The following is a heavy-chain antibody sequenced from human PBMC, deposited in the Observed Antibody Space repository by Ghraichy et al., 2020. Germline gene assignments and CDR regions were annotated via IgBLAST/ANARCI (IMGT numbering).Heavy chain of an antibody. Sequence: SETLSLNCTVSGGSISSGSYYWGWIRQPPGEGLEWIGSIHYSGNTYYNPSLKSRVTISVDTSKNQFSLKLTSVTAADTAVYYCASAIAASECFDYWGQGTLVTVSS. CDR2: IHYSGNT. D-gene: IGHD6-13*01. J-gene: IGHJ4*02. CDR3: ASAIAASECFDY. CDR1: GGSISSGSYY. V-gene: IGHV4-39*01.